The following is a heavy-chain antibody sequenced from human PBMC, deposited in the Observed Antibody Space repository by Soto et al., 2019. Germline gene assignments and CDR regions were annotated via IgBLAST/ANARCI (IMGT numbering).Heavy chain of an antibody. J-gene: IGHJ6*02. V-gene: IGHV1-46*01. CDR1: GYTLTSYY. D-gene: IGHD2-2*01. CDR3: ARGISTTRYYYYYGMDV. CDR2: INPSGGIT. Sequence: ASVKVSCKASGYTLTSYYLHWVRQAPGQGPGWMGIINPSGGITNDAQKFQDRVTMTSDTSTSTVYMELSSLRSEDTAVYYCARGISTTRYYYYYGMDVWGQGTTVTVSS.